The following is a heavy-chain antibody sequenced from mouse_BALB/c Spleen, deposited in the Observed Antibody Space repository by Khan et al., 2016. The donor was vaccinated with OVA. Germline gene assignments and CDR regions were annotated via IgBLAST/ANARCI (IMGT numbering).Heavy chain of an antibody. CDR2: INSNGGST. CDR1: GFTFSRYG. J-gene: IGHJ4*01. D-gene: IGHD1-1*01. Sequence: EVELVESGGGLMQPGGSLKLSCAASGFTFSRYGMSWVRQTPDKRLELVASINSNGGSTYYPDSVKGRFTLSRDNAKNTLYLQMNSLKSEDTAMYYCARDPYYYGSKYAMDYWGQGTSVTVSS. CDR3: ARDPYYYGSKYAMDY. V-gene: IGHV5-6-3*01.